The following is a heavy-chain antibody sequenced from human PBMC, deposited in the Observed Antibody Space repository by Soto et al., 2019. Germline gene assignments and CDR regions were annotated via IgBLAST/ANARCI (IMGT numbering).Heavy chain of an antibody. CDR2: ISGSGGST. V-gene: IGHV3-23*01. CDR3: AKDTPFPLRYGDYVGWFDP. J-gene: IGHJ5*02. Sequence: EVQLLESGGGLVQPGGSLRLSCAASGFTFSSYAMSWVRQAPGKGLEWVSAISGSGGSTYYADSVKGRFTISRDNYKNTLYLQMNSLSAEDTAVYYCAKDTPFPLRYGDYVGWFDPWGQGTLVTVSS. CDR1: GFTFSSYA. D-gene: IGHD4-17*01.